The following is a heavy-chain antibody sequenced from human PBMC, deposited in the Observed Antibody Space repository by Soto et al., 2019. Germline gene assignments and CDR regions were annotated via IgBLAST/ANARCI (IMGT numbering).Heavy chain of an antibody. CDR1: GYTFAAYY. J-gene: IGHJ4*02. Sequence: QVQLVQSGAEVKKPGASVKVSCKTSGYTFAAYYIHWIRQAPGQGLEWMGWINPTSGGTVYAQNVQDRVTMTRDTSISTASMELRRLNSDDTAVYYCARDPDYGDYWGYFFDSWGQGTPVTVSS. V-gene: IGHV1-2*02. D-gene: IGHD4-17*01. CDR3: ARDPDYGDYWGYFFDS. CDR2: INPTSGGT.